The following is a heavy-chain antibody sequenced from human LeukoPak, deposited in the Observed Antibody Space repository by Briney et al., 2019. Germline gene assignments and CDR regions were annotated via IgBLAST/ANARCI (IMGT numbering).Heavy chain of an antibody. V-gene: IGHV3-7*01. Sequence: GGSLRLSCAASGFTLSTYYMSWVRQAPGKGLEWVANIKQDGSEKYYVDSVKGRFTISRDNAKNSLYLQMSSLRAEDTAVYYCARAYLIDYWGQGTLVTVSS. CDR2: IKQDGSEK. CDR1: GFTLSTYY. CDR3: ARAYLIDY. J-gene: IGHJ4*02.